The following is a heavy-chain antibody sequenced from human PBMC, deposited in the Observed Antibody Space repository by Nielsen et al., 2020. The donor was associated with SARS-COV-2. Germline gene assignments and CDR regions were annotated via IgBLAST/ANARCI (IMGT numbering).Heavy chain of an antibody. CDR2: IYYSGST. CDR1: GGSISSGGYY. Sequence: SETLSLTCTVSGGSISSGGYYWSWIRQHPGEGLEWIGYIYYSGSTYYNPSLKSRVTISVDTSKNQFSLKLSSVTAADTAVYYCARSPYDFWSGWDYYYYMDVWGKGTTVTVSS. D-gene: IGHD3-3*01. CDR3: ARSPYDFWSGWDYYYYMDV. J-gene: IGHJ6*03. V-gene: IGHV4-31*03.